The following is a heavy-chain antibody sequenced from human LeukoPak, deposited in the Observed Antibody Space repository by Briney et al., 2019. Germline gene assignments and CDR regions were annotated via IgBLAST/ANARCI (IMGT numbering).Heavy chain of an antibody. CDR2: IYYSGST. CDR3: ASGGLEYSSSSSLDY. Sequence: SQTLSLTCTVSGGSISSGGYYWSWIRQHPGKGLEWIGYIYYSGSTYYNPSLKSRVTISVDTSKNQFSLKLSSVTAADTAVYYCASGGLEYSSSSSLDYWGQGTLVTVSS. CDR1: GGSISSGGYY. V-gene: IGHV4-31*03. D-gene: IGHD6-6*01. J-gene: IGHJ4*02.